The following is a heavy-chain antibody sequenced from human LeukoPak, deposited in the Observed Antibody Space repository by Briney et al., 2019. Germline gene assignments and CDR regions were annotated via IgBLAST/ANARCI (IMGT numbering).Heavy chain of an antibody. CDR1: GYTLTELS. CDR2: FDPGDGET. D-gene: IGHD3-3*01. CDR3: AKCALDWLLGAFDN. J-gene: IGHJ3*02. Sequence: ASVKLSCKVSGYTLTELSMHWVRQAPGKGLEWMGGFDPGDGETIYAQKVQGRVTISGDTSTDTAHMEVSSLRSEDTAVYYCAKCALDWLLGAFDNWGQGTMVTVSS. V-gene: IGHV1-24*01.